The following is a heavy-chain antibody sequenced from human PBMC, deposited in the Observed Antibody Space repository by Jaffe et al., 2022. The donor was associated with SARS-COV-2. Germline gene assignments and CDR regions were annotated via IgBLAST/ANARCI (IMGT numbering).Heavy chain of an antibody. CDR3: ARVDYSSSWYWFDP. J-gene: IGHJ5*02. D-gene: IGHD6-13*01. Sequence: QVQLQESGPGLVKPSETLSLTCTVSGGSISSYYWSWIRQPPGQGLEWIGYIYYSGSTNYNPSLKSRVTISVDTSKNQFSLNLSSMTAADTAVYYCARVDYSSSWYWFDPWGQGTLVTVSS. V-gene: IGHV4-59*01. CDR1: GGSISSYY. CDR2: IYYSGST.